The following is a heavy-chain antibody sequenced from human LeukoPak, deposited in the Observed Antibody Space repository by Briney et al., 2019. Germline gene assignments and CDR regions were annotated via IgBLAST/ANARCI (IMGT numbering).Heavy chain of an antibody. CDR1: GFTFSSYA. D-gene: IGHD3-22*01. Sequence: GGSLRLSCADSGFTFSSYAMSWVRQAPGKGLEWVSLISTSGRTHYADSVQGRFTISRDNSKNTLSLHMNSLRAEDTAVYYCARDLDSSGYYHVFDSCGQGALVTVSS. V-gene: IGHV3-23*01. CDR3: ARDLDSSGYYHVFDS. CDR2: ISTSGRT. J-gene: IGHJ4*02.